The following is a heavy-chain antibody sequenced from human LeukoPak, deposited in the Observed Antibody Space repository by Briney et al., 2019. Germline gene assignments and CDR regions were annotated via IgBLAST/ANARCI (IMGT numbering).Heavy chain of an antibody. Sequence: ASVKVSRKASGYTFTGYYMHWVRQAPGQGLEWMGWINPNSGGTNYAQKFQGRVTMTRDTSISTAYMELSRLRSDDTAVYYCALNSGSYYGSLDYWGQGTLVTVSS. V-gene: IGHV1-2*02. J-gene: IGHJ4*02. D-gene: IGHD3-10*01. CDR2: INPNSGGT. CDR3: ALNSGSYYGSLDY. CDR1: GYTFTGYY.